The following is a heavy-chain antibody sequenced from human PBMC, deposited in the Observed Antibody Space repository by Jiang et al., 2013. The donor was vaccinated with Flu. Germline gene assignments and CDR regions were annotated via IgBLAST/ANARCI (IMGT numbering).Heavy chain of an antibody. J-gene: IGHJ4*02. V-gene: IGHV3-30-3*01. CDR3: ARGYLRGHFDY. CDR2: ISYDGSNK. D-gene: IGHD2-15*01. Sequence: GKGLEWVAVISYDGSNKYYADSVKGRFTISRDNSKNTLYLQMNSLRAEDTAVYYCARGYLRGHFDYWGQGTLVTVSS.